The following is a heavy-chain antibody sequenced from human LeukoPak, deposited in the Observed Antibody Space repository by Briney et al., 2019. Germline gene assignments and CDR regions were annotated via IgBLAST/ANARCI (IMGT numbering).Heavy chain of an antibody. CDR2: IYSVGTT. CDR1: GDSIRSYY. J-gene: IGHJ2*01. CDR3: AGGAGYSRYFDL. Sequence: SETLSLTCSVSGDSIRSYYWSWIRQPAGKGLEWIGRIYSVGTTNYNPSLKSRVTMSIDTSKNQFSLRLSSVTAADTAVYYCAGGAGYSRYFDLWGRGTLVTVSS. D-gene: IGHD6-13*01. V-gene: IGHV4-4*07.